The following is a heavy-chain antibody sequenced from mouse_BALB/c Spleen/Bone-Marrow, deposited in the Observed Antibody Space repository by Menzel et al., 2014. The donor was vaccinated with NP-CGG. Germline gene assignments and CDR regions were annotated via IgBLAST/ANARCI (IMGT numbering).Heavy chain of an antibody. CDR2: IRNEANGYTT. CDR1: GFTFTDYY. J-gene: IGHJ2*01. Sequence: VQLKDSGGGLVQPGGSLRLSCATSGFTFTDYYMNWVRQPPGKALEWLGFIRNEANGYTTEYSASVKGRFTISRDNSQSILYLQMKTLRAEDSATYYCARDSRSTVSHFDYWGQGTTLTVSS. D-gene: IGHD1-1*01. CDR3: ARDSRSTVSHFDY. V-gene: IGHV7-3*02.